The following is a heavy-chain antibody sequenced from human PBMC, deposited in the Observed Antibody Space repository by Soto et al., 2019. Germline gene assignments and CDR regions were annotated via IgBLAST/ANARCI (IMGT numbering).Heavy chain of an antibody. D-gene: IGHD1-26*01. CDR3: ARESGNYSDD. CDR1: GGNLINYA. Sequence: QVQLVQSGAEVKKPGSSVKVSCKASGGNLINYAISWVRQAPGQGLEWMGGIIPMFGTTNYAQKFQGRVRITADKSTNTAYMEVTTLRFEDTAVYYCARESGNYSDDWGQGTLVTVSS. V-gene: IGHV1-69*06. CDR2: IIPMFGTT. J-gene: IGHJ4*02.